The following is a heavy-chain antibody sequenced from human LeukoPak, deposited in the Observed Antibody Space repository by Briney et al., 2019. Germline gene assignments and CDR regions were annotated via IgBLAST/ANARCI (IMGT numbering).Heavy chain of an antibody. CDR1: GFTFSSYW. CDR2: IKEDGSTK. V-gene: IGHV3-7*01. CDR3: ARDLPDGTRGLFDY. Sequence: GGSLRLSCVGSGFTFSSYWMSWVRQAPGKGLEWVANIKEDGSTKNYVVSVKGRFTISRDNAKNSLDLHMNTLGAEDTAVYYCARDLPDGTRGLFDYWGQGTVVTVSS. D-gene: IGHD3-10*01. J-gene: IGHJ4*02.